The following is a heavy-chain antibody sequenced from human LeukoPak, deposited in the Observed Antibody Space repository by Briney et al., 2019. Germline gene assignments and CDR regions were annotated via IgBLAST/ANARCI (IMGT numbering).Heavy chain of an antibody. CDR2: INPNSGGT. Sequence: ASVRVSCKASGYTFTGYYMHWVRQAPGQGLEWMGWINPNSGGTNYAQKFQGRVTMTRDTSTSTVYMELSSLRSEDTAVYYCARAYYDSSGYYYYFDYWGQGTLVTVSS. CDR3: ARAYYDSSGYYYYFDY. D-gene: IGHD3-22*01. CDR1: GYTFTGYY. J-gene: IGHJ4*02. V-gene: IGHV1-2*02.